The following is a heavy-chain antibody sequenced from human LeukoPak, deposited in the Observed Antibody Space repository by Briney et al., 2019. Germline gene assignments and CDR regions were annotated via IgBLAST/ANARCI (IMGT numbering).Heavy chain of an antibody. CDR1: GGSFSGYY. CDR3: ARVGYSYDKGGSLLFDY. V-gene: IGHV4-34*01. D-gene: IGHD5-18*01. Sequence: SETLSLTCAVYGGSFSGYYWSWIRQPPGKGLEWIGEINHSGSTNYNPSLKSRVTISVDTSKNQFSLKLSSVTAADTAVYYCARVGYSYDKGGSLLFDYWGQGTLVTASS. CDR2: INHSGST. J-gene: IGHJ4*02.